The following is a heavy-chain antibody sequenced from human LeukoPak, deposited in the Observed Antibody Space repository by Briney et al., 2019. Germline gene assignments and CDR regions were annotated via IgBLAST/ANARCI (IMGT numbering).Heavy chain of an antibody. CDR3: AKERSPHTDPNWFDP. Sequence: PGGSLRLSCAASGFTFSSYGMHWVRQAPGKGLEWVAVISYDGSNKYYADSVKGRFTISRDNSKNTLYLQMNSLRAEDTAVYYCAKERSPHTDPNWFDPWGQGTLVTVSS. J-gene: IGHJ5*02. D-gene: IGHD5-18*01. CDR1: GFTFSSYG. V-gene: IGHV3-30*18. CDR2: ISYDGSNK.